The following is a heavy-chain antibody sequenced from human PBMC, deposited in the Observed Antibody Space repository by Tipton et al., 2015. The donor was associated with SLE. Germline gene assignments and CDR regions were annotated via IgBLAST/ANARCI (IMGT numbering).Heavy chain of an antibody. J-gene: IGHJ4*02. CDR3: ARTPRVDCGGDCHLGY. CDR2: INPSGGST. D-gene: IGHD2-21*01. V-gene: IGHV1-46*01. Sequence: QSGPEVKKPGSSVKVSCKASGGTFTSYYMHWVRQAPGQGLEWMGIINPSGGSTSYAQKFQGRVTMTRDTSTSTVYMELSSLRSEDTAVYYCARTPRVDCGGDCHLGYWGQGTLVTVSS. CDR1: GGTFTSYY.